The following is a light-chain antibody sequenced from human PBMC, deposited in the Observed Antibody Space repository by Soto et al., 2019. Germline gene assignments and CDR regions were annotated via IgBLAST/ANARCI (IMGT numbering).Light chain of an antibody. J-gene: IGKJ1*01. CDR3: QQTYTSPKSWT. CDR1: QTISSW. Sequence: DIQMTQSPSTLSGSVGDRVTITCRASQTISSWLAWYQQKPVKAPKLLIYKASTLKSGVPSRFSGSGSGTDFTLTISCLQSEDFATYYCQQTYTSPKSWTFGQGTKVDIK. V-gene: IGKV1-5*03. CDR2: KAS.